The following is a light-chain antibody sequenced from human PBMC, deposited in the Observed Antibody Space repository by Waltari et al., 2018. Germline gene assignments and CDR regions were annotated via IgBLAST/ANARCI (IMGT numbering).Light chain of an antibody. CDR1: QSVASN. J-gene: IGKJ2*03. Sequence: EKVMTQSPATLSVSPGEVVTPSCRASQSVASNVAWYQHRPGQAPRLLIYDASTRASGIPARFSGSGSGTAFTLTISGLHSEDCALYYCQQYNDYYSFGQGTKLEIK. V-gene: IGKV3-15*01. CDR2: DAS. CDR3: QQYNDYYS.